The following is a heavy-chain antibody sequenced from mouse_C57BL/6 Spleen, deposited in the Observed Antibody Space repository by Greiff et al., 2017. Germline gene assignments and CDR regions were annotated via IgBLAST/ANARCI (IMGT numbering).Heavy chain of an antibody. J-gene: IGHJ3*01. CDR2: IWSGGST. Sequence: VQLQQSGPGLVQPSQSLSITCTVSGFSLTSYGVHWVRQSPGKGLEWLGVIWSGGSTDYNAAFISRLSISKDNSKSQVFFKMNSLQADDTAIYYCARDYDGRPWFAYWGQGTLVTVSA. D-gene: IGHD2-4*01. CDR1: GFSLTSYG. V-gene: IGHV2-2*01. CDR3: ARDYDGRPWFAY.